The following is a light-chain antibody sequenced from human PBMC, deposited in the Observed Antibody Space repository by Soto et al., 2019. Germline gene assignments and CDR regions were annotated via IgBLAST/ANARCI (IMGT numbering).Light chain of an antibody. Sequence: DIQLTQSPSTLTASVGDRVTIGCRASESISYWLAWYQQKPGKAPKLLIYDASSLRSGVPSRFSGSGSGTEITPTISTLPPDDVATYYCQQDDSYPKTFGQGTQLEIK. CDR3: QQDDSYPKT. J-gene: IGKJ2*01. CDR2: DAS. CDR1: ESISYW. V-gene: IGKV1-5*01.